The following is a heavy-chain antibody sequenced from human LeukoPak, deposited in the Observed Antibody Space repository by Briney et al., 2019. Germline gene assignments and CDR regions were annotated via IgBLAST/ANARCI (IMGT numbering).Heavy chain of an antibody. D-gene: IGHD2-15*01. Sequence: PSETRSLTCAVYGGSFSGYYWSWIRQPPGKGLEWIGEINHSGSTNYNPSLKSRVTISVDTSKNQFSLKLSSVTAADTAVYYCARNLCSGGSCYPNWFDPWGQGTLVTVSS. J-gene: IGHJ5*02. V-gene: IGHV4-34*01. CDR3: ARNLCSGGSCYPNWFDP. CDR1: GGSFSGYY. CDR2: INHSGST.